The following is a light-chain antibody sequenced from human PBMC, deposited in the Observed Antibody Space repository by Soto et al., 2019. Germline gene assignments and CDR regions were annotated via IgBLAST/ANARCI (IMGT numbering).Light chain of an antibody. CDR3: SLYAGNNILL. CDR1: SSDVGSYNY. J-gene: IGLJ2*01. CDR2: EVT. Sequence: QSALTQPPSASGSPGQSVTISCTGTSSDVGSYNYVSWYQQHPGEAPKLMIYEVTKRPSGVPDRFSGSKSGNTASLTVSGLQSEDEADYYCSLYAGNNILLFGGGTKLTVL. V-gene: IGLV2-8*01.